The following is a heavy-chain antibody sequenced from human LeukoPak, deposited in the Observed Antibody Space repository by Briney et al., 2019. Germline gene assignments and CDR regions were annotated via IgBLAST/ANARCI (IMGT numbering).Heavy chain of an antibody. V-gene: IGHV1-2*02. D-gene: IGHD3-3*01. J-gene: IGHJ6*03. Sequence: ASVTVSCKASGYTFTGYYMHWVRQAPGQGLEWMGWINPNSGGTNFAPKLQGRGNLTRGTSLRPAHLELSRFGARDQGVYYCAGDRVLRFLEGYYYMDVWGKGTTVTVSS. CDR1: GYTFTGYY. CDR2: INPNSGGT. CDR3: AGDRVLRFLEGYYYMDV.